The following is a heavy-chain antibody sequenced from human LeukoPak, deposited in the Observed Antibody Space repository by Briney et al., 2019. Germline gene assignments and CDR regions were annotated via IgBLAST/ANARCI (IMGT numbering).Heavy chain of an antibody. CDR3: ARALDGSITMNY. J-gene: IGHJ4*02. CDR1: GFTVSSNY. Sequence: GGSLRLSCAASGFTVSSNYMSWVRQAPGKGLEWVSSISSSSSYIYYADSVKGRLTISRDNAKNSLYLQMNSLRAEDTAVYYCARALDGSITMNYWGQGTLVTVSS. CDR2: ISSSSSYI. V-gene: IGHV3-21*01. D-gene: IGHD3-22*01.